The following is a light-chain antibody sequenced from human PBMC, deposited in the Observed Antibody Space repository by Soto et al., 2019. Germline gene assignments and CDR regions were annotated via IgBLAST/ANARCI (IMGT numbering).Light chain of an antibody. Sequence: ESVLTQTPCTLSLSPGERATLSCRVSQRVSSSYLAWYQQKPGQAPRLLTYGASSRATGIPDRFSVCGSRTAVYVIVRRLEPAGCAVYYCQRYSTSAGAFGQGTKVDIK. J-gene: IGKJ1*01. CDR2: GAS. CDR1: QRVSSSY. CDR3: QRYSTSAGA. V-gene: IGKV3-20*01.